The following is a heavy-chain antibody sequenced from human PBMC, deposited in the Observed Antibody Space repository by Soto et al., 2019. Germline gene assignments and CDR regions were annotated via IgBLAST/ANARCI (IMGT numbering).Heavy chain of an antibody. V-gene: IGHV5-51*01. Sequence: GEYLKIACKGSGYSFTSYCIGWVRQMPGKGLDWRGIFYPCDSDTKYSPSFQGQVTISADKSISTAYLQVSSLKASDTAMYYCARLQHYDFLSGYLRAPYGMEVWGQGTTVTVSS. CDR2: FYPCDSDT. J-gene: IGHJ6*02. D-gene: IGHD3-3*01. CDR3: ARLQHYDFLSGYLRAPYGMEV. CDR1: GYSFTSYC.